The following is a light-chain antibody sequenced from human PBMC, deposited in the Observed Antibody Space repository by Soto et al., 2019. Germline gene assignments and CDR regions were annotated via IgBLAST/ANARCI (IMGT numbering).Light chain of an antibody. CDR2: AAS. CDR1: QNIKTY. V-gene: IGKV1-39*01. J-gene: IGKJ1*01. Sequence: DIQMTQSPSSLSASVGDSVTITCRASQNIKTYLNWYQQKPGKAPNLLIYAASSLHSGVPSRFSGSGSGTDFTLPISSLQPEDFVTYYWQQSFSSPPWTFGQGTKVEIK. CDR3: QQSFSSPPWT.